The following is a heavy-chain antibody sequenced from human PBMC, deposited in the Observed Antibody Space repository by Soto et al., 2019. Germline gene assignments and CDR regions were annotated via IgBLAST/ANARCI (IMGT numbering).Heavy chain of an antibody. J-gene: IGHJ4*02. CDR3: ARGRYSSSWTLDY. CDR1: GGSISSGGYY. Sequence: QVQLQESGPGLVKPSQTLSLTCTVSGGSISSGGYYWSWIRQHPGKGLEWIGYIYYSGSTYYNPSLKSRVTTSVDTTKNQFSLKLSSVTAADTAVYYCARGRYSSSWTLDYWGQGTLVTVSS. V-gene: IGHV4-31*03. D-gene: IGHD6-13*01. CDR2: IYYSGST.